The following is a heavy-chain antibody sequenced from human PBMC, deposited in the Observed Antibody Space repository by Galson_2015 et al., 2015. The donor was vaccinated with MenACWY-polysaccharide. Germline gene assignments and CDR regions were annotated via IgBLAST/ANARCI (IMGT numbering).Heavy chain of an antibody. CDR3: ARDRRTVTGAFDI. V-gene: IGHV4-30-4*01. Sequence: TLSLTCTVSGDSMSRGDHYWSWIHQPPGKGLEWIGYIYYSGFTYYKPSLKSRLTLSIDTSRNEFSLKLNSVSAADTAVYYCARDRRTVTGAFDIWGQGTMVTVS. D-gene: IGHD4-17*01. CDR2: IYYSGFT. CDR1: GDSMSRGDHY. J-gene: IGHJ3*02.